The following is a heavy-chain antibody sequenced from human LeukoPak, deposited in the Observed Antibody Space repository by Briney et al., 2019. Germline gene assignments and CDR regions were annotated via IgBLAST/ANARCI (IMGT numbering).Heavy chain of an antibody. CDR1: GYSISSSNW. V-gene: IGHV4-28*01. D-gene: IGHD4-17*01. CDR3: ARKAYGDYFDY. Sequence: PSETLSLTCAVSGYSISSSNWWGWVRQPPGKGLEWVGYIYYSGSTYYNPSLKSRVTMSVDTSKNQFFLKLSSVTAVDKAVYYCARKAYGDYFDYWGQGKLGT. CDR2: IYYSGST. J-gene: IGHJ4*02.